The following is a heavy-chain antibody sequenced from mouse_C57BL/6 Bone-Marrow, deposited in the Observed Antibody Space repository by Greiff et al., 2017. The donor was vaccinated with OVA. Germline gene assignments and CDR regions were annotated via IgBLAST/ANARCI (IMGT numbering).Heavy chain of an antibody. Sequence: VQLQQSGAELVRPGTSVKVSCKASGYAFTNYLIEWVKQRPGQGLEWIGVINPGSGGTNYNEKFKGKATLTADKSSSTAYMQLSSLTSEDSAVYFCARTDYCNRGGYFDVWGTGTTVTVSS. CDR1: GYAFTNYL. CDR3: ARTDYCNRGGYFDV. V-gene: IGHV1-54*01. J-gene: IGHJ1*03. CDR2: INPGSGGT. D-gene: IGHD1-1*01.